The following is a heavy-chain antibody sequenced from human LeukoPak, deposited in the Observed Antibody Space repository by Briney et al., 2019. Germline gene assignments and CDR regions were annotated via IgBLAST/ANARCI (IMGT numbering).Heavy chain of an antibody. CDR1: GGSFSGYY. D-gene: IGHD2-15*01. CDR2: INHSGST. Sequence: KPSETLSLTCAVYGGSFSGYYWSWIRQPPGKGLEWIGEINHSGSTNYNPSLKRRVTISVDTSKNQFSLKLSSVTAADTAVYYCARARRSIVVVVAATNYYMDVWGKGTTVTVSS. CDR3: ARARRSIVVVVAATNYYMDV. V-gene: IGHV4-34*01. J-gene: IGHJ6*03.